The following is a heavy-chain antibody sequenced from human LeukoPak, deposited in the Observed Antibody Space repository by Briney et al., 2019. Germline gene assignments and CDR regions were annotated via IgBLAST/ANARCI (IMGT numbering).Heavy chain of an antibody. CDR3: ARGGYSYVNYFDY. CDR1: GDSMKSYY. J-gene: IGHJ4*02. D-gene: IGHD5-18*01. CDR2: IYYSGNI. V-gene: IGHV4-59*01. Sequence: PSXTLSLTCTVSGDSMKSYYWTWIRQTPGKGLEWIGHIYYSGNINYNPSLKSRVTISLDTSKSQFSLKLSSVTAADTAVYYCARGGYSYVNYFDYWGQGTLVTVSS.